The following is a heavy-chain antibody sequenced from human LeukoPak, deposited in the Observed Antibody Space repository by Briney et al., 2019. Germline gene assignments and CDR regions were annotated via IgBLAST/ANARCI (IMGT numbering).Heavy chain of an antibody. Sequence: PGGSLRLACAASGFTYSSYSMNCLRQAPGKGLEGVSSISSSGSYIYYPDSVKGRFTISRDNAKNSLYLQMNSLRAEDMAVYYCARLTIVRGESYWGQGTLVTVSS. CDR1: GFTYSSYS. D-gene: IGHD3-10*01. CDR3: ARLTIVRGESY. V-gene: IGHV3-21*01. J-gene: IGHJ4*02. CDR2: ISSSGSYI.